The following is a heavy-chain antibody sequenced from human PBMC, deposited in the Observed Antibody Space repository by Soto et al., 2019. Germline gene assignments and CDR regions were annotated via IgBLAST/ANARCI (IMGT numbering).Heavy chain of an antibody. Sequence: GASVKVSCKASGYTFTGYYMHWVRQAPGQGLEWMGWINPNSGGTNYAQKFQGWVTMTRDTSISTAYMELSRLRSDDTAVYYCARDLPPTYYYDSSGYYRYYGMDVWGQGTTVTVSS. V-gene: IGHV1-2*04. J-gene: IGHJ6*02. CDR2: INPNSGGT. CDR1: GYTFTGYY. CDR3: ARDLPPTYYYDSSGYYRYYGMDV. D-gene: IGHD3-22*01.